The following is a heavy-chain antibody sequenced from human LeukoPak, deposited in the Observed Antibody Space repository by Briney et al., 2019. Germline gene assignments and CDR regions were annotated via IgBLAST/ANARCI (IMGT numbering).Heavy chain of an antibody. CDR1: GGTFSSYA. CDR3: ASGDKYSSSWYFDY. D-gene: IGHD6-6*01. J-gene: IGHJ4*02. Sequence: ASVKVSCKASGGTFSSYATSWVRQAPGQGLEWMGWINPNSGGTNYAQKFQSRVTMTRDTSISTAYMELSRLRSDDTAVYYCASGDKYSSSWYFDYWGQGTLVTVSS. CDR2: INPNSGGT. V-gene: IGHV1-2*02.